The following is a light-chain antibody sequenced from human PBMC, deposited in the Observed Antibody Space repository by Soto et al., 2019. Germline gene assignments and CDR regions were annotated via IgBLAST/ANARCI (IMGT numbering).Light chain of an antibody. J-gene: IGKJ4*01. V-gene: IGKV3-11*01. CDR3: QQRLNWPPLT. Sequence: EVVLTQSPATLSLSPGERATLSCRASQSVSIYLAWYQQKPGQAPRLLIYDASNSAPGIPARFSGSGSGTDFTLTISSLEPEDFAVYYCQQRLNWPPLTFGGGTKVEIK. CDR2: DAS. CDR1: QSVSIY.